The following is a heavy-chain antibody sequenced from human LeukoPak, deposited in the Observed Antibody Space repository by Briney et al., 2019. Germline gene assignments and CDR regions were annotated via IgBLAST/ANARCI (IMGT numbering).Heavy chain of an antibody. CDR1: GFTFSSYG. CDR2: IRYDGSNK. D-gene: IGHD6-13*01. CDR3: AKGLEAAGGWFDP. V-gene: IGHV3-30*02. Sequence: GGSLRLSCAASGFTFSSYGMHWVRQAPGKGLEWVAFIRYDGSNKYYADSVKGRFTISRDNSKNTLYLQMNSLRAEDTAVYYCAKGLEAAGGWFDPWGQGTLVTVSS. J-gene: IGHJ5*02.